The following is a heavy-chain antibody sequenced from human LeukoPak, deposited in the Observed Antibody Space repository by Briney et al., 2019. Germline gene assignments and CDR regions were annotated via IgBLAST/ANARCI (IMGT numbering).Heavy chain of an antibody. CDR1: GGSISSSSYY. V-gene: IGHV4-39*01. D-gene: IGHD2-15*01. CDR3: ARHKRVVSSRDYYYMDV. Sequence: SETLSLTCTVSGGSISSSSYYWGWIRQPPGKGLEWIGSIYYSGSTHYNPSLKSRVTISVDTSKNQFSLKLSSVTAADTAVYYCARHKRVVSSRDYYYMDVWGKGTTVTVSS. CDR2: IYYSGST. J-gene: IGHJ6*03.